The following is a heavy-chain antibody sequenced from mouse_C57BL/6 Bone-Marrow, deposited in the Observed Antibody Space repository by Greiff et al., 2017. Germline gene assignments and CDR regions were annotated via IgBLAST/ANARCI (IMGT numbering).Heavy chain of an antibody. CDR2: IDPSDSYT. D-gene: IGHD1-3*01. V-gene: IGHV1-50*01. CDR3: ARDGGLSGYFDY. CDR1: GYTFTSYW. J-gene: IGHJ2*01. Sequence: QVQLQQPGAELVKPGASVKLSCKASGYTFTSYWMKWVKQRPGQGLEWIGEIDPSDSYTNSNQKVKGKATLTVDTYSSSSYMQLSSLTSEDSAVYYCARDGGLSGYFDYCCQGTTLTVSS.